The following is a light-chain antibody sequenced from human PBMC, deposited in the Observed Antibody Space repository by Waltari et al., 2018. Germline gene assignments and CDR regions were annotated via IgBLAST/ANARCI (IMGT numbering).Light chain of an antibody. CDR1: QSIRNF. J-gene: IGKJ1*01. V-gene: IGKV1-39*01. Sequence: IQMTQSPSSLSAAVGDSVTITCRPSQSIRNFLNWYQQKPGKAPQLLISSTSTLQSGVPSRFSGSESGTDFTLTITTLQPEDFATYYCQQTYTLPRTFGQGTKLEI. CDR3: QQTYTLPRT. CDR2: STS.